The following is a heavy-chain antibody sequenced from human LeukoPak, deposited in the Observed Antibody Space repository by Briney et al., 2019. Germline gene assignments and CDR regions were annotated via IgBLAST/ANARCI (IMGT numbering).Heavy chain of an antibody. D-gene: IGHD6-13*01. CDR2: ISYDGSNK. J-gene: IGHJ4*02. CDR1: GFTFSSYA. V-gene: IGHV3-30*04. CDR3: ARDRGQLANDY. Sequence: GRSLRLSCAASGFTFSSYAMHWVRQAPVKGLEWVAVISYDGSNKYYADSVKGRFTIPRDNSKNTLYLQMNSLRAEDTAVYYCARDRGQLANDYWGQGTLVTVSS.